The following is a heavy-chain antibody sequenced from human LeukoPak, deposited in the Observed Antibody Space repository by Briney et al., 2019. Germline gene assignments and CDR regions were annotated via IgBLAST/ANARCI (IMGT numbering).Heavy chain of an antibody. Sequence: GGSLRLSCAASGFTFSNYGMSWVRQAPGKGLEWVANIKQDGSEKYYVNSVKGRFTISRDNAKNSLYLRMNSLRAEDTAIYYCAREDDWNYEDYWGQGTLVTVSS. J-gene: IGHJ4*02. V-gene: IGHV3-7*01. CDR3: AREDDWNYEDY. CDR1: GFTFSNYG. CDR2: IKQDGSEK. D-gene: IGHD1-7*01.